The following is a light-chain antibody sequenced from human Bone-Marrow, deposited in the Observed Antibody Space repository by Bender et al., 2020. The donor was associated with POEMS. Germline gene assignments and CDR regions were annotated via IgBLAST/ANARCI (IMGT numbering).Light chain of an antibody. V-gene: IGLV2-23*01. CDR3: CSYAGSSTYV. CDR2: EGS. Sequence: QSALTQPASVSGSPGQSLTISCTGSSSDVGNYNLVSWYQHHPGKAPKLMIYEGSKRPSGLSNRFSGSKSGNTASLTISGLQAEDEADYYCCSYAGSSTYVFGTGTRVTVL. CDR1: SSDVGNYNL. J-gene: IGLJ1*01.